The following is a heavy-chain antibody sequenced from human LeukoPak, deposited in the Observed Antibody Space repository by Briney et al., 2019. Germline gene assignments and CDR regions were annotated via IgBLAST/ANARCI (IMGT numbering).Heavy chain of an antibody. Sequence: VGSLRLSCAASRFTFSDHYMDWVRQAPGKGLEWVARIRTRAKGYTTQYAPSVRDRFSISRDDSTSSVYLQMNSLKTEDTAVYFCARVGDYYDTRGFSSDAFDIWGLGTMVTVAS. CDR1: RFTFSDHY. CDR2: IRTRAKGYTT. V-gene: IGHV3-72*01. D-gene: IGHD3-22*01. CDR3: ARVGDYYDTRGFSSDAFDI. J-gene: IGHJ3*02.